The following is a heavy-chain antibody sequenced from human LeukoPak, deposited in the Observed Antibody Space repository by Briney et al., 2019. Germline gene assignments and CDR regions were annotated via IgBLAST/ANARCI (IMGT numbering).Heavy chain of an antibody. V-gene: IGHV1-8*03. CDR1: GYTFTSYD. CDR3: ARELLDAFDI. J-gene: IGHJ3*02. D-gene: IGHD6-6*01. CDR2: MNPNSGNT. Sequence: ASVKVSCKASGYTFTSYDINWVRQATGQGLEWMGWMNPNSGNTGYAQKFQGRVTITRNTSISTAYMELSRLRSEDTAVYDCARELLDAFDIWGQGTIVTVSS.